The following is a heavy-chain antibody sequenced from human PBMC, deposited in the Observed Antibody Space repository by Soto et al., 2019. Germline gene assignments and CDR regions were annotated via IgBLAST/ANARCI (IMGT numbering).Heavy chain of an antibody. Sequence: GGSLRLSCSASGFTFTSYAMHWVRQAPGKGLEFVSAISSYGADTYYAASVKGRFAISRDNPKNTLYLQMSSLRAEDTALYYCVKEGYLRSDWYGQFDYWGQGALVTVSS. CDR1: GFTFTSYA. V-gene: IGHV3-64D*06. J-gene: IGHJ4*02. D-gene: IGHD6-19*01. CDR3: VKEGYLRSDWYGQFDY. CDR2: ISSYGADT.